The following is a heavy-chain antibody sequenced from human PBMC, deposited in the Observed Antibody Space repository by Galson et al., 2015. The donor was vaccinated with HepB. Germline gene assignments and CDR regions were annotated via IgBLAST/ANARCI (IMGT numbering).Heavy chain of an antibody. J-gene: IGHJ4*02. V-gene: IGHV3-7*01. CDR2: TKQDGSEN. D-gene: IGHD2-2*01. CDR1: GFTFTTYW. CDR3: ARGRYCSSTGCNYFDY. Sequence: SLRLSCAASGFTFTTYWMNWVRQAPGKGLEWVANTKQDGSENYCVDSVKGRFTISRDNAKNSLFLQMNSLRADDTAVYYCARGRYCSSTGCNYFDYWGQGTLVTVSS.